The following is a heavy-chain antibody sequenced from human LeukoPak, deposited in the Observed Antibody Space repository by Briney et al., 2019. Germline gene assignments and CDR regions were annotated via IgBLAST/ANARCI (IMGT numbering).Heavy chain of an antibody. V-gene: IGHV4-61*02. CDR1: GGSISSGTYY. CDR3: AREGYDYGDPYYFYY. Sequence: PSETLSLTCSVSGGSISSGTYYWSWIRQPAGKGLEWIGRIYTSGSTNYNPSLKSRVTMSVDTSKNQFSLKLSSVTAADTAVYYCAREGYDYGDPYYFYYWGQGTPVTVSS. D-gene: IGHD4-17*01. CDR2: IYTSGST. J-gene: IGHJ4*02.